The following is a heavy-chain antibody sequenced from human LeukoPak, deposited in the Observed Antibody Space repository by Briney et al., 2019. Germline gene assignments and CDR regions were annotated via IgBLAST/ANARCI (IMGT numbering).Heavy chain of an antibody. CDR2: INSDGSST. CDR3: ARVTLSGSYLFDY. J-gene: IGHJ4*02. V-gene: IGHV3-74*01. Sequence: GGSVRLSCADSGFTFSSYWMHWVRQAPGKGLVWVSRINSDGSSTSYADSVKGRFTISRDNAKNTLYLQMNSLRAEDTAVYYCARVTLSGSYLFDYWGQGTLVTVSS. D-gene: IGHD1-26*01. CDR1: GFTFSSYW.